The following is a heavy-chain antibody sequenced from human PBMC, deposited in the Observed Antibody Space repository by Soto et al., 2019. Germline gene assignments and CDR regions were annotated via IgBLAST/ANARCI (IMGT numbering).Heavy chain of an antibody. D-gene: IGHD3-10*01. CDR2: IYYSGST. V-gene: IGHV4-39*01. Sequence: SETLSLTCTVSGGSISSSSYYWGWIRQPPGKGLEWIGSIYYSGSTYYNLSLKSRVTISVDTSKNQFSLKLTSVTAEDTAVYYCATYGSGRNIPPDYWGQGTLVTVSS. CDR3: ATYGSGRNIPPDY. CDR1: GGSISSSSYY. J-gene: IGHJ4*02.